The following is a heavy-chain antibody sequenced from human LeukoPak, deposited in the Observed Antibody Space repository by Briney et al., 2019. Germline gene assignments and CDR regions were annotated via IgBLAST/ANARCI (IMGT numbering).Heavy chain of an antibody. CDR3: ARDSSGWSSPGW. D-gene: IGHD6-19*01. Sequence: GGSLRLSCAASGFTVSSNYMSWVRQAPGKGLEWVSVIYSAGSTYYADSVKGRFTISRDNSKNTLYLQMNSLRAEDTAVYYCARDSSGWSSPGWWGQGTLVTVSS. J-gene: IGHJ4*02. V-gene: IGHV3-66*01. CDR1: GFTVSSNY. CDR2: IYSAGST.